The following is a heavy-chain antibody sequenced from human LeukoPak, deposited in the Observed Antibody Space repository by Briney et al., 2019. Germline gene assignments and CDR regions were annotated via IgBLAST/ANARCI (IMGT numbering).Heavy chain of an antibody. CDR3: ARVIVVVIRSGYYYYMDV. CDR1: GGSISSGSYY. CDR2: IYRSGST. Sequence: SQTLSLTCTVSGGSISSGSYYWSWIRQPPGKDLEWIGYIYRSGSTYYNPSLKSRVTISVDRSKNQFSLKLSSVTAADTAVYYCARVIVVVIRSGYYYYMDVWGKGTTVTVSS. V-gene: IGHV4-30-2*01. J-gene: IGHJ6*03. D-gene: IGHD3-22*01.